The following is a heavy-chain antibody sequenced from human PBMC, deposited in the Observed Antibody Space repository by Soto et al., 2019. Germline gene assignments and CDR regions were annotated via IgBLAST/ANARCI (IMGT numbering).Heavy chain of an antibody. CDR1: VCSIISGVYY. V-gene: IGHV4-31*03. CDR2: IYYSGST. CDR3: EREGSRSNTYKWLDN. D-gene: IGHD6-13*01. J-gene: IGHJ5*02. Sequence: SETLSLTCTFSVCSIISGVYYLSWIRQHPWKGVEWIGYIYYSGSTYYNPYLKSRVTISVDTSKNQFSLKLSSVTAADTAVYYCEREGSRSNTYKWLDNWGQGTLVNVSS.